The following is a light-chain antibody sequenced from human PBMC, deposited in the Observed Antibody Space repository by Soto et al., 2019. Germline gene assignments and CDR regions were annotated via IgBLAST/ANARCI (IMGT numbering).Light chain of an antibody. CDR2: DNN. CDR1: SSNIGNNY. CDR3: GTWDSSLSALYV. J-gene: IGLJ1*01. V-gene: IGLV1-51*01. Sequence: QSALTQPPSVSAGPGQKVTISCSGGSSNIGNNYVSWYQQLPGTAPKLLIYDNNKRPSGIPDRFSGSKSGTSATLGITGLQTGDEADYYCGTWDSSLSALYVFGTGTRSPS.